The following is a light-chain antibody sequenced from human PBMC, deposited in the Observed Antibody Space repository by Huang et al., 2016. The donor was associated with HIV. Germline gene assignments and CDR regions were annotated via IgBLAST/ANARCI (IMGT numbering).Light chain of an antibody. CDR3: QHYGSSPFT. CDR2: GAS. V-gene: IGKV3-20*01. Sequence: DIVLTQSPGTLSLSPGERATLSCRASQSVSSSYLGWYQQKPGQAPRRLIYGASSRASGIPDRFSGSGSGTDFTLTISRLEPEDFAVYYCQHYGSSPFTFGPGTKVDIK. CDR1: QSVSSSY. J-gene: IGKJ3*01.